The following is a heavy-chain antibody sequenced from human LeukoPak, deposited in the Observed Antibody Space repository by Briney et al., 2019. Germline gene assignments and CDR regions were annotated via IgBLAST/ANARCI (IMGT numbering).Heavy chain of an antibody. D-gene: IGHD3-10*01. CDR3: ARAVYYSNYLGY. Sequence: GGSLRLSCAASGFTFSSYWMHWGRQAPGKGLVWVSRINSDGGSTNYADSVKGRSTISRDNAKNTLYLQMTSPRAEDTAMYYCARAVYYSNYLGYWGQGTLVTVSS. J-gene: IGHJ4*01. CDR2: INSDGGST. V-gene: IGHV3-74*01. CDR1: GFTFSSYW.